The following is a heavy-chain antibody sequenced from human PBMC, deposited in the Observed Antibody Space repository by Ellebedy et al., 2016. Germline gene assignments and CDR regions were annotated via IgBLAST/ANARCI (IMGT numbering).Heavy chain of an antibody. CDR2: IYYSGST. D-gene: IGHD5-24*01. CDR3: AGDVEMATIGY. V-gene: IGHV4-59*12. CDR1: GGSISSYY. J-gene: IGHJ4*02. Sequence: SETLSLTCTVSGGSISSYYWSWIRQPPGKGLEWIGYIYYSGSTNYNPSLKSRVTISVDTSKNQFSLKLSSVTAADTAVYYCAGDVEMATIGYWGQGTLVTVSS.